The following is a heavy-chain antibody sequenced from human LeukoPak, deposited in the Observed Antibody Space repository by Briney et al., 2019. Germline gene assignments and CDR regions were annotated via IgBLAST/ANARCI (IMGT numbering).Heavy chain of an antibody. Sequence: PGGSLRLSRAASGFTFSSYGMDWVRQAPGKGLEWMAVISYDGSNKYYTDSVKGRFTISRDNSKNTLYLQMNSLRAEDTAVYYCAKSDGGSHGFDYWGQGTLVTVSS. CDR2: ISYDGSNK. J-gene: IGHJ4*02. CDR3: AKSDGGSHGFDY. CDR1: GFTFSSYG. D-gene: IGHD1-26*01. V-gene: IGHV3-30*18.